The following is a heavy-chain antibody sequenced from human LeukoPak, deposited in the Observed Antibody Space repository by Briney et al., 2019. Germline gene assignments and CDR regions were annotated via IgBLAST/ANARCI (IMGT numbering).Heavy chain of an antibody. Sequence: ASVKVSCKASGYTFTGYYMHWVRQAPGQGLEWMGWINPNSGGTNYAQKFQGRVTMTRDTSISTAYMELSRLRSDDTAVYYCARGRYVATIFGVVTQGGYYMDVWGKGTTVTVSS. J-gene: IGHJ6*03. CDR3: ARGRYVATIFGVVTQGGYYMDV. V-gene: IGHV1-2*02. D-gene: IGHD3-3*01. CDR1: GYTFTGYY. CDR2: INPNSGGT.